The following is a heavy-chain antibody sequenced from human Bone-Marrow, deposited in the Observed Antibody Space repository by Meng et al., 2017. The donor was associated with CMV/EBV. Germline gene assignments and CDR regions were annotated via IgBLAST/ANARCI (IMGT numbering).Heavy chain of an antibody. Sequence: GESLKISCAASGFNFRSLSMNWVRQAPGKVLEWVSSISSSSSDIYYAESVKGRFTIYRDNSKNTLYLQMNSLRDEDTAVYYRARDCRGDSSGYVLGTGYFDLWGRGTLVTVSS. D-gene: IGHD3-22*01. J-gene: IGHJ2*01. CDR1: GFNFRSLS. CDR3: ARDCRGDSSGYVLGTGYFDL. CDR2: ISSSSSDI. V-gene: IGHV3-21*04.